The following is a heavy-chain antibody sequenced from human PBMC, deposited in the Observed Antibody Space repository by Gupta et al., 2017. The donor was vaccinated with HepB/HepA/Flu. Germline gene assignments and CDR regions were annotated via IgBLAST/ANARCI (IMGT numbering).Heavy chain of an antibody. V-gene: IGHV3-30*19. CDR1: GVRVSHFD. CDR2: LSYDETNE. D-gene: IGHD3-3*01. Sequence: QVQLVESGGNVVQPGGSLRLSCAVSGVRVSHFDMQWVRHAPGKGLEWVAILSYDETNEWYGDSVRGRFTISRDISKNTLYLHLNSLRTDDTAVYYCARDNNWSLDYWGQGTLVTVSS. CDR3: ARDNNWSLDY. J-gene: IGHJ4*02.